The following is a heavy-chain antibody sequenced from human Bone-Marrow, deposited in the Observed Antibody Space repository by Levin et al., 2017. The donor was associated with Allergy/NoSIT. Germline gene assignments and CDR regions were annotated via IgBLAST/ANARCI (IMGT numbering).Heavy chain of an antibody. CDR1: GYSFANYW. CDR3: ANDYADYLAFEI. V-gene: IGHV5-51*01. CDR2: IYPGDSDP. Sequence: GESLKISCKASGYSFANYWIGWVRQMPGKGLEWIGIIYPGDSDPTYSPSFHGQVTISADKSNDTTYLHWNSLNTPDTAIYYCANDYADYLAFEIWGQGTMVTVSS. D-gene: IGHD4-17*01. J-gene: IGHJ3*02.